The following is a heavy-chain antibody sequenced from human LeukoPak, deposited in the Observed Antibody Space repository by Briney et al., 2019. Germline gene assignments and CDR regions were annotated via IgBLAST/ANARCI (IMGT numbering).Heavy chain of an antibody. CDR3: ARLSGFWSGYYRVSWFDP. CDR1: GASIRPYY. Sequence: SETLSLTCSVSGASIRPYYWSWLRQPPGKGLEWIGFMYYSGTRNYNPSLSSRITLSVDTSKNQFSLHLTSVTAADTAVYYCARLSGFWSGYYRVSWFDPWGQGTLVTVSS. CDR2: MYYSGTR. V-gene: IGHV4-59*08. D-gene: IGHD3-3*01. J-gene: IGHJ5*02.